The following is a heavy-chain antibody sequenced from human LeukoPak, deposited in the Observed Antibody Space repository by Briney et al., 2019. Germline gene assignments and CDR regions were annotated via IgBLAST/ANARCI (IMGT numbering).Heavy chain of an antibody. CDR1: GFTFSSYA. CDR2: ISYDGSNK. CDR3: ARDGEGDYYFDY. D-gene: IGHD4-17*01. Sequence: PGGSLRLSCAASGFTFSSYAMHWVRQAPGKGLEWVAVISYDGSNKYYADSVKGRFTISRDNSKNTLHLQMNSLRAEDTAVYYCARDGEGDYYFDYWGQGTLVTVSS. V-gene: IGHV3-30-3*01. J-gene: IGHJ4*02.